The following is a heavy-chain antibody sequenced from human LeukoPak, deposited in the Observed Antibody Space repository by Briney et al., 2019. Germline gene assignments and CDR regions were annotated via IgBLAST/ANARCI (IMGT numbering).Heavy chain of an antibody. J-gene: IGHJ6*02. D-gene: IGHD2-15*01. CDR3: ARELLRGDENYYYGMDV. Sequence: GGSLRLSCAASGFTFSSYGMHWVRQAPGKGLEWVAVIWYDGSNKYYADSVKGRFTISRDNSKNTLYLQMNSLRAEDTAVYCCARELLRGDENYYYGMDVWGQGTTVTVSS. CDR1: GFTFSSYG. V-gene: IGHV3-33*01. CDR2: IWYDGSNK.